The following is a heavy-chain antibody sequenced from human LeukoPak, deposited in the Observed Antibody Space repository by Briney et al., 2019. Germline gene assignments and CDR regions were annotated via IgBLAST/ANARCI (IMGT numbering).Heavy chain of an antibody. CDR2: ISYDGSNK. CDR1: GFTFSSYG. Sequence: GRSLRLSCAASGFTFSSYGMHWVRQAPGKGLEWVAVISYDGSNKYYADSVKGRFTISRDNSKNTLYLQMNSLRAEDTAVYYCAKDHGYSYGYYFDYWGQGTLVTVSS. D-gene: IGHD5-18*01. J-gene: IGHJ4*02. V-gene: IGHV3-30*18. CDR3: AKDHGYSYGYYFDY.